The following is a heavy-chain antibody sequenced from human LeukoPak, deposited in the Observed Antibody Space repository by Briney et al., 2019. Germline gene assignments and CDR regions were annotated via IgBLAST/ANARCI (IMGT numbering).Heavy chain of an antibody. J-gene: IGHJ4*02. CDR2: IRSDGSNK. Sequence: GGSLRLSCTASGFTLSSYEMSWIRQAPGKGLEWVAFIRSDGSNKYYADSVKGRFTISRDNSKNTLYLQLNSLRAEDTAVYYCAKVMDRDIVATIRLGSQYYFDYWGQGTLVTVSS. CDR3: AKVMDRDIVATIRLGSQYYFDY. CDR1: GFTLSSYE. D-gene: IGHD5-12*01. V-gene: IGHV3-30*02.